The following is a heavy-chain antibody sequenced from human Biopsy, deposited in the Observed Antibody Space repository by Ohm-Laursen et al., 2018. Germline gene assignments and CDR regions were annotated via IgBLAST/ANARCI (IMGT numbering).Heavy chain of an antibody. D-gene: IGHD3-9*01. V-gene: IGHV1-69*06. CDR3: ATKLTGYFHH. CDR2: NIPILGTG. Sequence: EASVKVSCKAPGGTFSNYGVNWVRQAPGQGLEWLGGNIPILGTGNYAQKFQDRVTVAVDTSTSTATMELRSLRSDDTAVYYCATKLTGYFHHWGQGTLVIVSS. CDR1: GGTFSNYG. J-gene: IGHJ1*01.